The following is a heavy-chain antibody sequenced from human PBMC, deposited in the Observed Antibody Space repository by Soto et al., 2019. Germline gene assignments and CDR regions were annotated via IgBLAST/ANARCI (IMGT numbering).Heavy chain of an antibody. J-gene: IGHJ6*02. Sequence: ASVKVACKASGYTFTGYYMHWVLQAPGQGLEWMGWINPNSGGTNYAQKFQGWVTMTRDTSISTAYMELSRLRSDDTAVYYCARVAYDSSGYYYGEGYGMDVWG. D-gene: IGHD3-22*01. CDR1: GYTFTGYY. V-gene: IGHV1-2*04. CDR3: ARVAYDSSGYYYGEGYGMDV. CDR2: INPNSGGT.